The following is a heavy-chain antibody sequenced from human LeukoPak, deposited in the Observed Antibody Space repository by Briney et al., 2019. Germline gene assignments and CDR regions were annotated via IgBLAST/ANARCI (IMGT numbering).Heavy chain of an antibody. CDR1: GFTFSSYE. V-gene: IGHV3-48*03. J-gene: IGHJ4*02. CDR3: ARDTYYYDSSGYYLMGGFDY. Sequence: GGSLRLSCAASGFTFSSYEMNWVRQAPGKGLEWVSYISSSGSTIYYADSVKGRFTISRDNAKDSLYLQMNSLRAEDTAVYYCARDTYYYDSSGYYLMGGFDYWGQGTLVTVSS. D-gene: IGHD3-22*01. CDR2: ISSSGSTI.